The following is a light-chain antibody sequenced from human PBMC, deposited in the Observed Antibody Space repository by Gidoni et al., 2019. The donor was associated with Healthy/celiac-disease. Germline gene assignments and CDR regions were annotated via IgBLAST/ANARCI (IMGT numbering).Light chain of an antibody. J-gene: IGKJ1*01. CDR3: QQYNNWAGPRGT. CDR1: QSVSSN. V-gene: IGKV3-15*01. CDR2: GAS. Sequence: EIVMTQSPATLSVSPGERATLSCRASQSVSSNLAWYQQKPGQAPRLLIYGASTRATGIPARFSGSGSGTEFTLTISSLQSEDFAVYYCQQYNNWAGPRGTFGQGTKVEIK.